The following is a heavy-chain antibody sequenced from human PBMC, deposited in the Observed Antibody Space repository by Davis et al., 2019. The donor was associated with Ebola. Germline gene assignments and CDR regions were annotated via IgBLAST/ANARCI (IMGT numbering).Heavy chain of an antibody. Sequence: ASVKVSCKASGYTFTSYGISWVRQAPGQGLEWLGWISAYNGNTNYAQKLQGRVTMTTDTSTSTAYMELRSLRSDDTAVYYCARDVTSNYCTNGVCYLGWFDPWGQGTLVTVSS. CDR1: GYTFTSYG. CDR2: ISAYNGNT. J-gene: IGHJ5*02. V-gene: IGHV1-18*01. CDR3: ARDVTSNYCTNGVCYLGWFDP. D-gene: IGHD2-8*01.